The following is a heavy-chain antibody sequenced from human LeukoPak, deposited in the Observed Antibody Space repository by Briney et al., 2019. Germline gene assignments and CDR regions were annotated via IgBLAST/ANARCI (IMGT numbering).Heavy chain of an antibody. CDR2: VYYSGST. V-gene: IGHV4-59*02. D-gene: IGHD2-15*01. J-gene: IGHJ4*02. CDR1: GGSVSGYY. Sequence: SETLSLTCVVSGGSVSGYYWGWIRQPPGRGLEWIGYVYYSGSTNYNPSFKSRITISVDTSRNQFSLQLSSVTAADTAVYYCARIHRYCSGGACYVLDNWGQGTLVAVFS. CDR3: ARIHRYCSGGACYVLDN.